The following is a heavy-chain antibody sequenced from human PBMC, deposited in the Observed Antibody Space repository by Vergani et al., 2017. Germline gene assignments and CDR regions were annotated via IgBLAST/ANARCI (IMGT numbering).Heavy chain of an antibody. CDR2: VVPLFNRP. J-gene: IGHJ6*03. Sequence: QVQLVQSGAEVKKPGSSVKVSCKASGGTVSNYAISWVRQAPGQGLEWMGEVVPLFNRPNYAQRFRGRVTITADDWTNTAYLEVNSLTSEDTAVYYCARGPVVPAAVAWDNDLYYYMYVWGKGNTV. V-gene: IGHV1-69*01. CDR1: GGTVSNYA. D-gene: IGHD2-2*01. CDR3: ARGPVVPAAVAWDNDLYYYMYV.